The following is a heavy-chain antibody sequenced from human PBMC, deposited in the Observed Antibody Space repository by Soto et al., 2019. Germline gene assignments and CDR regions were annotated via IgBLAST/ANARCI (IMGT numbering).Heavy chain of an antibody. CDR1: GFTFSTYG. J-gene: IGHJ6*02. V-gene: IGHV3-30*18. Sequence: HPGGSLRLSCAVSGFTFSTYGMHWVRQAPGKGLEWVAVISYDGSNKYYGDSVKGRFTISRDNSKNTLYVQMNSLRAEDTAVYYCAKDQSVLQFDSSGYYSYFYGMDVWGQGTTVTVSS. D-gene: IGHD3-22*01. CDR2: ISYDGSNK. CDR3: AKDQSVLQFDSSGYYSYFYGMDV.